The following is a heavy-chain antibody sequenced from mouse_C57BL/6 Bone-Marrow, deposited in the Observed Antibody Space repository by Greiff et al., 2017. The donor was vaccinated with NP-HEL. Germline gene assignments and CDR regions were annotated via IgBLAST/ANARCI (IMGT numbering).Heavy chain of an antibody. CDR1: GFTFNTYA. CDR2: IRSKSSNYAT. D-gene: IGHD2-2*01. V-gene: IGHV10-3*01. Sequence: VQLQQSGGGLVQPKGSLKLSCAASGFTFNTYAMHWVRQAPGKGLEWVARIRSKSSNYATYYDESVKDRFTISRDDSQSMLYLQMNNLKTEDTAMYYCVRGYYGYDGDYYAMDYWGQGTSVTVSS. J-gene: IGHJ4*01. CDR3: VRGYYGYDGDYYAMDY.